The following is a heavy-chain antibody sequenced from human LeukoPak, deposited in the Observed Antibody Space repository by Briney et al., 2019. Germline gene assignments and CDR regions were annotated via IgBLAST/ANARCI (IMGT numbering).Heavy chain of an antibody. CDR3: ARGWVFDY. D-gene: IGHD1-26*01. CDR2: IYSGGDT. CDR1: DFTVSTNY. V-gene: IGHV3-66*01. J-gene: IGHJ4*02. Sequence: PGGSLGLSCAASDFTVSTNYMSWVRQAPGKGLEWFSIIYSGGDTYYADSVKGRFTISRDNSKNTLYLQMSSLRAEDTAVYYCARGWVFDYWGQGTLVTVSS.